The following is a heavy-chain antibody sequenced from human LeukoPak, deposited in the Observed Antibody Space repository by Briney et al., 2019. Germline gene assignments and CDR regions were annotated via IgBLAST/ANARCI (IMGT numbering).Heavy chain of an antibody. V-gene: IGHV3-11*01. D-gene: IGHD5-24*01. J-gene: IGHJ4*02. CDR2: ISSSGSTI. CDR1: GFTFSDYY. CDR3: ASMWSEGDGYNPQDY. Sequence: PGGSLRLSCAASGFTFSDYYMSWIRQAPGKGLEWVSYISSSGSTIYYADSVKGRFTISRDNAKNSLYLRMNSLRAEDTAVYYCASMWSEGDGYNPQDYWGQGTLVTVSS.